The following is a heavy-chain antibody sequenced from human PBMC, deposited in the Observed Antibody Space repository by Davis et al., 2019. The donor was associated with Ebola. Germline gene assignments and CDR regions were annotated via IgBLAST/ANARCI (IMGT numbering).Heavy chain of an antibody. J-gene: IGHJ4*02. D-gene: IGHD6-13*01. CDR2: IKQDGSEK. Sequence: GESLKISCAASGFTFSSYRMSWVRQAPGKGLEWVANIKQDGSEKYYVDSVKGRFTISRDNAMNSLYLQMNSLRAEDTAVYYCARGVAAAGRGPYWGQGTLVTVSS. CDR3: ARGVAAAGRGPY. V-gene: IGHV3-7*01. CDR1: GFTFSSYR.